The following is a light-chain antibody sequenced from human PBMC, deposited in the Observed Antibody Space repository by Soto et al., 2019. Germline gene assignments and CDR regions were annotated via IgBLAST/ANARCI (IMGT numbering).Light chain of an antibody. CDR3: QSYGSGIQVV. CDR1: SGNIASNY. Sequence: NFMLTQPHSVSESPGKTVTISCTRSSGNIASNYVQWYQQRPGSAPTTVIYEDNLRPSGVPDRFSGSIDRSSNSASLTISGLQTEDEADYFCQSYGSGIQVVFGGGTKVTVL. J-gene: IGLJ3*02. CDR2: EDN. V-gene: IGLV6-57*04.